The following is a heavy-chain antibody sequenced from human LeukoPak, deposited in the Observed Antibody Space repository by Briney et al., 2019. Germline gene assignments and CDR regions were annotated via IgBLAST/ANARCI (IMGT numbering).Heavy chain of an antibody. V-gene: IGHV1-24*01. CDR1: GYTLTELS. J-gene: IGHJ4*02. CDR3: ATGPRSDSSGLIFDY. CDR2: FDPEDGET. Sequence: GASVKVSCKVSGYTLTELSMHWVRQGPGKGLEWMGGFDPEDGETIYAQKFQGRVTMTEDTSTDTAYMELSSLRSEDTAVYYCATGPRSDSSGLIFDYWGQGTPVTVSS. D-gene: IGHD3-22*01.